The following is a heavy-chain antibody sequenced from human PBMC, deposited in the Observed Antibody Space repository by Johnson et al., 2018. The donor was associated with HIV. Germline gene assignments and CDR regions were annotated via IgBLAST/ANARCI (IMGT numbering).Heavy chain of an antibody. J-gene: IGHJ3*02. CDR3: ARDRTLWQLVRPGGAFDI. D-gene: IGHD6-6*01. CDR1: GFTFKNAW. Sequence: VQLVESGGGRVEPGGSLRLSCVASGFTFKNAWMSWVRQAPGKGLDWVGRIKSQLSGGTAESAAGVYGRFIIPRDDSEDTLYLQMTNLKIEDTGVYYCARDRTLWQLVRPGGAFDIWGQGTMVTVSS. V-gene: IGHV3-15*01. CDR2: IKSQLSGGTA.